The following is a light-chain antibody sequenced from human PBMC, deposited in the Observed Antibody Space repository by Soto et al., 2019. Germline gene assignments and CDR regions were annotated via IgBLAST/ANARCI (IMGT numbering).Light chain of an antibody. CDR1: QSVDRW. CDR2: RAF. CDR3: QQYRSTVRT. J-gene: IGKJ1*01. V-gene: IGKV1-5*03. Sequence: DIQMTQSPSTLSASVGGRVTVTCRASQSVDRWLAWYQQKPGKAPKLLILRAFILERGVPSRFSGSGSGKEFTLTISNLQPDDVATCYCQQYRSTVRTFGAGSKLEVK.